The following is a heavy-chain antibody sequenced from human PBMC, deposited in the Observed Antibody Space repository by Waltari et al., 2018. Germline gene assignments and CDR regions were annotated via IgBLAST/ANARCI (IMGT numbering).Heavy chain of an antibody. CDR3: AKYISRGRELIA. D-gene: IGHD1-7*01. CDR1: GFIFGAYA. CDR2: LSDNSDFT. Sequence: EVQLLESGGDLVQPGGSLRLSCVGSGFIFGAYAMTWVRQAPGKGLEWVSGLSDNSDFTNYADSVKGRFTISRDNSKNTLYLQMNSLRVDDTALYYCAKYISRGRELIAWGQGTLVTVSS. V-gene: IGHV3-23*01. J-gene: IGHJ4*02.